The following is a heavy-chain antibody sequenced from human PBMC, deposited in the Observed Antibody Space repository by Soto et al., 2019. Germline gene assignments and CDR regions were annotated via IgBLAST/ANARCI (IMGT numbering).Heavy chain of an antibody. D-gene: IGHD3-3*01. J-gene: IGHJ4*02. V-gene: IGHV3-23*01. CDR3: AKGRRITIFGVDQYYFDY. CDR2: ISGSGGST. CDR1: GFTFSSYA. Sequence: EVQLLESGGGLVQPGGSLRLSCAASGFTFSSYAMRWVRQAPGKGLEWVSAISGSGGSTYYADSVKGRFTISRDNSKNTLYLQMNSLRAEDTAVYYCAKGRRITIFGVDQYYFDYWGQGTLVTVSS.